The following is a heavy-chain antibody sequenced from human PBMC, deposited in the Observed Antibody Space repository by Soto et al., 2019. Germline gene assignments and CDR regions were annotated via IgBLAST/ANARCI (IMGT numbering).Heavy chain of an antibody. D-gene: IGHD3-3*01. CDR3: ARTLRYYTSWMGYPPFDY. J-gene: IGHJ4*02. CDR1: GGSFNSYA. Sequence: QVQLVQSGAEVKKPGSSVKVSCRASGGSFNSYAINWVRQAPGKGLEWMGGIIPLFGTTYHAQKFQGRVTITAHESPTTAYMHLNSLEFADPALYYCARTLRYYTSWMGYPPFDYGGQGTLVTVPS. CDR2: IIPLFGTT. V-gene: IGHV1-69*01.